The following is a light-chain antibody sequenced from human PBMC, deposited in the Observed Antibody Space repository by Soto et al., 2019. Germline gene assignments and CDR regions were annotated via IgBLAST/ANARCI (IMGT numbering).Light chain of an antibody. Sequence: DIQMSQSPSTLSASVGDRVSITCRASQSISYSLAWYQQKPGKAPKLLISDASSLERGVPSRFSGSGSGTEFTLTISGRQPDDFATYYCQQYSSYSRTFGQGTNVNIK. CDR1: QSISYS. V-gene: IGKV1-5*01. CDR2: DAS. J-gene: IGKJ1*01. CDR3: QQYSSYSRT.